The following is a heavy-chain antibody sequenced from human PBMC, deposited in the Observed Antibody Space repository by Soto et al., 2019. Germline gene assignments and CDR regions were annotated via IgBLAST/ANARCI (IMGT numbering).Heavy chain of an antibody. CDR2: IYPGDSDT. CDR3: ARRGGVVRNFYHYYYGMDV. J-gene: IGHJ6*02. Sequence: PGESLKISCTGSGYNFASYWIGWVRQMPGKGLEWMGIIYPGDSDTTYSPSFQGQVTISADKSITTAYLQWSSLKASDTAMYYCARRGGVVRNFYHYYYGMDVWGQGTTVTVSS. D-gene: IGHD2-15*01. V-gene: IGHV5-51*01. CDR1: GYNFASYW.